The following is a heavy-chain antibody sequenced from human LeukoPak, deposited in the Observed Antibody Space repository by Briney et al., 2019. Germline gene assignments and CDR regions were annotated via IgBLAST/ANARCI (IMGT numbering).Heavy chain of an antibody. V-gene: IGHV4-34*01. J-gene: IGHJ4*02. D-gene: IGHD2-15*01. Sequence: PSETLSLTCAVYGVSFNDYSWSWIRQPPGKGLEWIGEVDHSGSSIYNLSLQSRVTISVDTSKNQFSLRLRSATAADTGTYYCAANQGGGSWGQGTLVTVSS. CDR1: GVSFNDYS. CDR3: AANQGGGS. CDR2: VDHSGSS.